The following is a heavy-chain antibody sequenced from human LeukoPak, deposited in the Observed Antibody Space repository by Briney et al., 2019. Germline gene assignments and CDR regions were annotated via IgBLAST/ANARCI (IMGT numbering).Heavy chain of an antibody. CDR1: GFTFSSYA. Sequence: PGGSLRLPCAASGFTFSSYAMSWVRQAPGKGLEWVSAISGSGGSTYYADSVKGRFTISRDNSKNTLYLQMNSLRAEDTAVYYCAKTSAYDFWSGYYTYYFDYWGQGTLVTVSS. J-gene: IGHJ4*02. D-gene: IGHD3-3*01. CDR3: AKTSAYDFWSGYYTYYFDY. V-gene: IGHV3-23*01. CDR2: ISGSGGST.